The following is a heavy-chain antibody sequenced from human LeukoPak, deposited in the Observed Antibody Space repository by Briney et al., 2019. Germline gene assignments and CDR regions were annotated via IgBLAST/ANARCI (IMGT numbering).Heavy chain of an antibody. CDR2: IKQDGSKK. CDR3: AKHTAMEHFDY. V-gene: IGHV3-7*03. D-gene: IGHD5-18*01. J-gene: IGHJ4*02. Sequence: GGSLRLSCAASGFTFSSYWMTWVRQAPGKGLEWVANIKQDGSKKHYVDSVKGRFTISRDNSKNTLYLQMNSLRAEDTAVYYCAKHTAMEHFDYWGQGTLVTVSS. CDR1: GFTFSSYW.